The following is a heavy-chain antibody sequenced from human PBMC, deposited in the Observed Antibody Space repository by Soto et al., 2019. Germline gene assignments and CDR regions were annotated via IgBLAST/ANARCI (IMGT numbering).Heavy chain of an antibody. J-gene: IGHJ6*02. CDR3: ARGGDRFDGMDV. CDR2: IDPSDT. CDR1: GYSFTSYW. V-gene: IGHV3-13*01. Sequence: GESLKISCKGSGYSFTSYWISWVRQMPGKGLEWMGRIDPSDTYYLGSVKGRFTISREDAKNSLSLQVNSLRVGDTAVYYCARGGDRFDGMDVWGQGTTVTVSS. D-gene: IGHD3-16*01.